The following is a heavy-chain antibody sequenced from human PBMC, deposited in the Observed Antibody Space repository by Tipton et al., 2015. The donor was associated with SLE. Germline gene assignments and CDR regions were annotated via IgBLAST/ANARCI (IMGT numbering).Heavy chain of an antibody. V-gene: IGHV3-30*04. Sequence: SLRLSCAASGFDFNNFAVHWVRQAPGKRLEWVALVSYDGNNKYYADSVKGRFTISRDSSKNTLSLQMNSLRAEDTALYFCARGDSSNWRYFDYWGQGTLVSVSS. D-gene: IGHD3-22*01. CDR2: VSYDGNNK. CDR3: ARGDSSNWRYFDY. J-gene: IGHJ4*02. CDR1: GFDFNNFA.